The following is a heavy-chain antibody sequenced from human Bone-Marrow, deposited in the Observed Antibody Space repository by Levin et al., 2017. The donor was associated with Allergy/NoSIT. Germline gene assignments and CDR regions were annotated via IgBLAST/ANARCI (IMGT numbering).Heavy chain of an antibody. Sequence: PGGSLRLSCAASRFFFSSYDMHWVRQPLGRGLEWVSGIGSGGDTYYSGSVKGRFTIFRENDEKSVYLQMNSLRAGDTAVYYCTRGSIFCDGACGFPTFDYWGQGALVTVSS. J-gene: IGHJ4*02. CDR2: IGSGGDT. CDR3: TRGSIFCDGACGFPTFDY. V-gene: IGHV3-13*04. D-gene: IGHD3-9*01. CDR1: RFFFSSYD.